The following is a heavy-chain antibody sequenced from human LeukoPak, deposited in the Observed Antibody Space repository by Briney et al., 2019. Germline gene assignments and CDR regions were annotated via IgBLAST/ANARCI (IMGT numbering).Heavy chain of an antibody. CDR1: GFTVSTNY. CDR3: ARSGVTTRQYYFDY. D-gene: IGHD4-17*01. CDR2: IYSGGST. Sequence: GGSLRLSCAASGFTVSTNYMSWVRQAPGKGLEWVSVIYSGGSTYYADSVKGRFTISRDNSKNTLFLQMNNLRADDTAVYYCARSGVTTRQYYFDYWGQGTLVTVSS. J-gene: IGHJ4*02. V-gene: IGHV3-53*01.